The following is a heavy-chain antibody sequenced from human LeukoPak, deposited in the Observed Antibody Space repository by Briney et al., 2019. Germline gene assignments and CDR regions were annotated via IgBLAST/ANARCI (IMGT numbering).Heavy chain of an antibody. CDR2: ISAYNGNT. V-gene: IGHV1-18*01. CDR1: GYTFTSYG. CDR3: TRGLYETSGYGAGG. J-gene: IGHJ4*02. Sequence: ASVKVSCKASGYTFTSYGISWVRQAPGQGLEWMGWISAYNGNTNYAQKLQGRVTMTRDTSISTAYLQLSSLTSEDTAVYYCTRGLYETSGYGAGGWGQGTLVTVSS. D-gene: IGHD3-22*01.